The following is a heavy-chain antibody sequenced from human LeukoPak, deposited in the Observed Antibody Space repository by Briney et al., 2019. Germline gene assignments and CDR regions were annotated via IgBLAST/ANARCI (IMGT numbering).Heavy chain of an antibody. CDR3: ARSLKTGTTAFDY. J-gene: IGHJ4*02. CDR2: IRSSSSYI. D-gene: IGHD1-7*01. V-gene: IGHV3-21*01. CDR1: GFTFSSYS. Sequence: PGGSLRLSCAASGFTFSSYSMNWVRQAPGKGLEWVSSIRSSSSYIYYADSVKGRFTISRDNAKNSLYLQMNSLRAEDTAVYYCARSLKTGTTAFDYWGQGTLVTVSS.